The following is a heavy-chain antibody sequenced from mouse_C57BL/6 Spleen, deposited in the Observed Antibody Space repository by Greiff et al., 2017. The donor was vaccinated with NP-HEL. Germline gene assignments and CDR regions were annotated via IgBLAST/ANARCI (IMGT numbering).Heavy chain of an antibody. J-gene: IGHJ2*01. V-gene: IGHV1-64*01. D-gene: IGHD2-5*01. Sequence: QVQLQQPGAELVKPGASVKLSCKASGYTFTSYWMHWVKQRPGQGLEWIGMIHPNSGSTNYNEKFKSKATLTVDKSSSTAYMQLSSLTSEDSAVYYCATEDYSNYYFDYWGQGTTLTVSS. CDR3: ATEDYSNYYFDY. CDR1: GYTFTSYW. CDR2: IHPNSGST.